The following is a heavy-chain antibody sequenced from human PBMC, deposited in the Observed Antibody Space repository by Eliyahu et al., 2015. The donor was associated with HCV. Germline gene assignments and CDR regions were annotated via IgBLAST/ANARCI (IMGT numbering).Heavy chain of an antibody. V-gene: IGHV3-66*01. CDR3: ARGPRYGDPFDV. Sequence: EAQLVESGGGPGPAGGVPETLLXXLWNXXXVSSDYMTWVRHVAGKGLEWVSIMYSGGTTDYSDFAKGRFTISRDNSKNTVFLHINDLRVEDTAVYYCARGPRYGDPFDVWGQGTAVSVSS. CDR2: MYSGGTT. CDR1: NXXXVSSDY. D-gene: IGHD1-1*01. J-gene: IGHJ3*01.